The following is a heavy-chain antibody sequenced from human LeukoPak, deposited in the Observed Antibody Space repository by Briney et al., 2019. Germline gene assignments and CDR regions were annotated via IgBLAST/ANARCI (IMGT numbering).Heavy chain of an antibody. V-gene: IGHV3-74*01. CDR1: GFPFSTYW. J-gene: IGHJ3*02. Sequence: GGSLRLSCAASGFPFSTYWMHWVRQAPGKGLVWVSRISYDGSNTNYADSVKGRFTISRDTAKNTLYLQMNSLRAEDTAVYYCAKQVGGSSGWYRAFDIWGQGTMVTVSS. CDR3: AKQVGGSSGWYRAFDI. CDR2: ISYDGSNT. D-gene: IGHD6-19*01.